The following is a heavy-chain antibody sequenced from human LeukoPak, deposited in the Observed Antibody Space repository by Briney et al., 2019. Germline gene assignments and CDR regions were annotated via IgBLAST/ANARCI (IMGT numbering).Heavy chain of an antibody. J-gene: IGHJ3*02. V-gene: IGHV3-66*01. Sequence: PGGSLRLSCAASGFTVSGNYMSWVRQAPGKGLEWVSVIFGGGSTYYADSVKGRFTISRDTSKNTLCLQMNSLRAEDTAMYYCARGAPVTDLAFDIWGQGTMVTVSS. CDR1: GFTVSGNY. CDR3: ARGAPVTDLAFDI. D-gene: IGHD2-21*02. CDR2: IFGGGST.